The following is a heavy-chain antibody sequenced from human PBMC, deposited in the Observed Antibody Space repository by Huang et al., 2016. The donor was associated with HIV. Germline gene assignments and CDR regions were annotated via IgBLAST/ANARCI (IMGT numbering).Heavy chain of an antibody. D-gene: IGHD3-22*01. J-gene: IGHJ4*02. CDR1: GYTLTDLS. CDR3: ATVYRRFRNHDSGDYYFDY. CDR2: CDPEEGET. Sequence: QVQLVQSGAEVKKPGASVKVSCQVSGYTLTDLSMHWVRQAPGKGLEWMGGCDPEEGETIDEQKCQGRGTMTEDTSTDTAYMELSSLRSEDTAVYYCATVYRRFRNHDSGDYYFDYWDQGTLVTVSS. V-gene: IGHV1-24*01.